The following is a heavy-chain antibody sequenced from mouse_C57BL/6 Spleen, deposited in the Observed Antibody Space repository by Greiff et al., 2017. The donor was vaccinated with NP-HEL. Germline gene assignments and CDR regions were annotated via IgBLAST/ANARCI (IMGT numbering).Heavy chain of an antibody. CDR2: IWRGGST. V-gene: IGHV2-5*01. J-gene: IGHJ4*01. CDR3: AANYYAMDY. CDR1: GFSLTSYG. Sequence: VQLQESGPGLVQPSQSLSITCTASGFSLTSYGVHWVRQSPGKGLEWLGVIWRGGSTDYNADFMSRLSITKDNSKSQVFFKMNSLQADDTDIYYCAANYYAMDYWGKGTSVTVSS.